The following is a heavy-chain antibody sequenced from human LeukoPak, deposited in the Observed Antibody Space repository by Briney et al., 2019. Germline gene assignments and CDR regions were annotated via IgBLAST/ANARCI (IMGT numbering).Heavy chain of an antibody. CDR1: GFTFSSYG. J-gene: IGHJ4*02. CDR3: AKDWYSYSYRIPEW. V-gene: IGHV3-30*18. CDR2: ISYDGINK. D-gene: IGHD5-18*01. Sequence: GGSLRLSCAASGFTFSSYGMHWVRQAPGKGLEWVAVISYDGINKFYVDSVKGRFTISKNTLYLQMNSLRTEDTAVYYCAKDWYSYSYRIPEWWGQGALVTVSS.